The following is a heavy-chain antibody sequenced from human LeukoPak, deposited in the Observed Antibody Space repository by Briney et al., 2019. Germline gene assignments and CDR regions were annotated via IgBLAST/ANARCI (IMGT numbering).Heavy chain of an antibody. CDR1: GYTFTSYG. V-gene: IGHV1-18*01. CDR3: AREVTIFGVVISFPDY. CDR2: VSTYNANT. D-gene: IGHD3-3*01. Sequence: ASVKVSCKASGYTFTSYGISWVRQAPGQGLEWMGWVSTYNANTNYAQKLQGRVTMTTDTSTSTAYMELRSLRSDDTAVYYCAREVTIFGVVISFPDYWGQGTLVTVSS. J-gene: IGHJ4*02.